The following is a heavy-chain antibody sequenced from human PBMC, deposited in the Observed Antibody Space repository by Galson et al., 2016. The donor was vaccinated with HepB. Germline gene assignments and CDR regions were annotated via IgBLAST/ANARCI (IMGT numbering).Heavy chain of an antibody. CDR2: FHPADSDT. V-gene: IGHV5-51*01. D-gene: IGHD2-8*02. CDR1: GATVTNSW. J-gene: IGHJ6*02. CDR3: AKISSSPDIHTGGSVYYHFHGMDV. Sequence: QSGAEVKKPGESLRISCYLSGATVTNSWISWVRQVPGKGLEWMGIFHPADSDTIYSPSFEGQVTFSADKSINTAYLQWGSLRASDTAMYYCAKISSSPDIHTGGSVYYHFHGMDVWGQGTTVIVAS.